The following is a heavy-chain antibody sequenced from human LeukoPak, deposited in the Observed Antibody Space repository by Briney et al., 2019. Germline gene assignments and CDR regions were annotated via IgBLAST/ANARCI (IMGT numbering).Heavy chain of an antibody. D-gene: IGHD2-8*02. CDR2: IFYRGNT. Sequence: SETLSLICGVSNYSISSGYYWGWIRQPPGQGLEWIGSIFYRGNTYYNPSLKSRVTISADTSRNHFSLTLSSVTAADTAVYYCARSYTGRAYRPFDYWGQGTLVTVPS. CDR1: NYSISSGYY. CDR3: ARSYTGRAYRPFDY. V-gene: IGHV4-38-2*01. J-gene: IGHJ4*02.